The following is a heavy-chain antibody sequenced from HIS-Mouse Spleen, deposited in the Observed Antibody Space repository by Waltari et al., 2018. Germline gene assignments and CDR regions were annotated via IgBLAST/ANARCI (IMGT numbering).Heavy chain of an antibody. Sequence: QVQLVQSGAGVKKPGATVKVSCKASGYTFTGYYLHWGRQAPGQGLEWMGWINPNSGGTNYAQKFQGRVTMTRDTSISTAYMELSRLRSDDTAVYYCAREPLRDGYNSYYYYGMDVWGQGTTVTVSS. J-gene: IGHJ6*02. CDR2: INPNSGGT. CDR3: AREPLRDGYNSYYYYGMDV. V-gene: IGHV1-2*02. D-gene: IGHD5-12*01. CDR1: GYTFTGYY.